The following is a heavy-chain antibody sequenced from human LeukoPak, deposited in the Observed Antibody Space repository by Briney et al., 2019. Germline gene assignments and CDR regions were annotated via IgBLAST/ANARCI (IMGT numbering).Heavy chain of an antibody. V-gene: IGHV4-4*02. J-gene: IGHJ4*02. CDR2: IYHSGST. Sequence: PSETLSLTCGVSGGSISSSNWWTWVRQPPGKGLEWIGEIYHSGSTNYNPSLKSRVTISVDKSKNQFSLKLSSVTAADTAVYYCARGNIAVAGLFDYWGQGTLVTVSS. D-gene: IGHD6-19*01. CDR1: GGSISSSNW. CDR3: ARGNIAVAGLFDY.